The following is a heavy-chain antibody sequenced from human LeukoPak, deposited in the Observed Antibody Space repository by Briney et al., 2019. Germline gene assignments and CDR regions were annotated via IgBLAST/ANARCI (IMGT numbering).Heavy chain of an antibody. CDR3: ARAMRTAIDRHWFDP. CDR1: GYTFTSHD. V-gene: IGHV1-8*03. J-gene: IGHJ5*02. Sequence: ASVKVSCKASGYTFTSHDINWVRQATGQGLEWMGRMNPNNGNAGYAQKFQGRVTITRNTSINTAYMELNSLRSEDTAVYYCARAMRTAIDRHWFDPWGQGTLVTVSS. CDR2: MNPNNGNA. D-gene: IGHD5-18*01.